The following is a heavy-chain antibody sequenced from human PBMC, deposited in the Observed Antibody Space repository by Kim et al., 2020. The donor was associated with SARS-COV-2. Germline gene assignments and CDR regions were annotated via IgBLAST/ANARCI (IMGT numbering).Heavy chain of an antibody. CDR1: GGSISGSTYY. CDR3: ARDWDYYDSTAYWPGGTYYYYAMDV. CDR2: IYYTGTT. J-gene: IGHJ6*02. V-gene: IGHV4-39*07. D-gene: IGHD3-22*01. Sequence: SETLSLTCSVSGGSISGSTYYWGWIRQPPGKGLEWIGNIYYTGTTSYNPSLQSRVTISVDTSKNQFSLRLTSVTAADTAMYYCARDWDYYDSTAYWPGGTYYYYAMDVWGQGTTVAVSS.